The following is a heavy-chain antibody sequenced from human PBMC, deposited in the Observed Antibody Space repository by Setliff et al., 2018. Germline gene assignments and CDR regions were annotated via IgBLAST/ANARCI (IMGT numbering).Heavy chain of an antibody. Sequence: GESLTISCAASGFTFSSYSMNWVRQAPGKGLEWVSSISSSSSYIYYADSVKGRFTISRDNAKNSLYLQMNSLRAEDTAVYYCARRHVDTAMVIYYYGMDVWGQGTTVTSP. J-gene: IGHJ6*02. CDR1: GFTFSSYS. CDR3: ARRHVDTAMVIYYYGMDV. D-gene: IGHD5-18*01. CDR2: ISSSSSYI. V-gene: IGHV3-21*01.